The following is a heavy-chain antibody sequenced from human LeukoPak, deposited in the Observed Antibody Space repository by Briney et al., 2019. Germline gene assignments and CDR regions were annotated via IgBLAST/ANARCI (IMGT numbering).Heavy chain of an antibody. CDR1: GFTFSSYG. D-gene: IGHD6-19*01. Sequence: GGSLRLSCAASGFTFSSYGVHWVRQAPGKGLEWVAFIRYDGSNKYYADSVKRRFTISRDNSKNTLYLQMNRLRAEDTAVYYCARGSSGWSPAHAFDIWGQGTMVTVSS. CDR3: ARGSSGWSPAHAFDI. J-gene: IGHJ3*02. V-gene: IGHV3-30*02. CDR2: IRYDGSNK.